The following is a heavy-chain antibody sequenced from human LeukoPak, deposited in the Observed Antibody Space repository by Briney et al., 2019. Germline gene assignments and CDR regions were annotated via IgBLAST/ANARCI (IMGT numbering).Heavy chain of an antibody. CDR1: GGSISYFY. CDR3: ARDRGDLGNFDY. Sequence: SETLSLTCTVSGGSISYFYWSWIRQPAGKGLEWIGRIYSSGSTTYNPSLKSRVTMSVDTAKNQFSLILSSVTAADTAVYYCARDRGDLGNFDYCGQGTLVTVSS. D-gene: IGHD3-10*01. J-gene: IGHJ4*02. V-gene: IGHV4-4*07. CDR2: IYSSGST.